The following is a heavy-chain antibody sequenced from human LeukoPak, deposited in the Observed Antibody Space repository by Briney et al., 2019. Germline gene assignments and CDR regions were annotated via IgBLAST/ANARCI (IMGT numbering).Heavy chain of an antibody. CDR3: AKGGDLTMVRGFDY. Sequence: GGSLRLSCTASGLTFDDYAMHWVRQAPGKGLEWVSGISWNSGSIGYADSVKDRFIISRDNAKISLYLQMNGLRTEDTALYYCAKGGDLTMVRGFDYWGQGTLVTVSS. J-gene: IGHJ4*02. CDR1: GLTFDDYA. CDR2: ISWNSGSI. D-gene: IGHD3-10*01. V-gene: IGHV3-9*01.